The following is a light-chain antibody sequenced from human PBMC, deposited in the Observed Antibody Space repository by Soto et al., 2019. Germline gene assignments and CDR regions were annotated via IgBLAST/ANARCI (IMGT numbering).Light chain of an antibody. CDR3: SSYSSSTTHVV. CDR1: SSDVGDFNY. Sequence: QSVLTQPASVSGSPGRSVTISCTGTSSDVGDFNYVSWYQHLPGRAPKLIIYDVTNRPSGISYRFSASKFGRTASLTISGLQAEDEADYYCSSYSSSTTHVVFGGGTKVTVL. J-gene: IGLJ2*01. CDR2: DVT. V-gene: IGLV2-14*03.